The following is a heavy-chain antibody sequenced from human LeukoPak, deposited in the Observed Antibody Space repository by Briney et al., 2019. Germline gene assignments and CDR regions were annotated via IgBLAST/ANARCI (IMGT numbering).Heavy chain of an antibody. V-gene: IGHV4-59*01. J-gene: IGHJ4*02. CDR2: IFHTGIT. Sequence: PSETLSLTCSVSGASITAAYWAWIRQPPGKGLEYIGYIFHTGITKSSPSLTGRATLSLDTSKNQFSLRLTSVTAADTAIYYCARFARVPDSWGQGILVTVSS. D-gene: IGHD2-21*01. CDR3: ARFARVPDS. CDR1: GASITAAY.